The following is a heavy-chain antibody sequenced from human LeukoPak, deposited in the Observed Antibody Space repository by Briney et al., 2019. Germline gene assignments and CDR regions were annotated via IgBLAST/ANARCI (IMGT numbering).Heavy chain of an antibody. J-gene: IGHJ4*02. Sequence: GGSLRLSCAASGFTFSSYGMHWFRQAPGKGLEWVAVIWYDGSNKYYADSVKGRFTISRDNSKNTLYLQMNSLRAQDTAVYYCATQSWVAAGDYWGQGTLVTVSS. V-gene: IGHV3-33*01. CDR3: ATQSWVAAGDY. D-gene: IGHD2-15*01. CDR2: IWYDGSNK. CDR1: GFTFSSYG.